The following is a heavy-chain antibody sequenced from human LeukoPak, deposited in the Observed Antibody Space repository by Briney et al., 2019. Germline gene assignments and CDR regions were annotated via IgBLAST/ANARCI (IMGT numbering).Heavy chain of an antibody. J-gene: IGHJ4*02. V-gene: IGHV1-2*02. CDR2: VNPNSGGT. CDR1: GYTFTDYY. D-gene: IGHD1-26*01. CDR3: ARGRYVGELVGYFDY. Sequence: GASVKVSCKTSGYTFTDYYMHWVRQAPGQGLKWMGWVNPNSGGTNYAQKFQGRVTMTRDTSISTVYMELSRLRSDDTAIFYCARGRYVGELVGYFDYWGQGTLVTVSS.